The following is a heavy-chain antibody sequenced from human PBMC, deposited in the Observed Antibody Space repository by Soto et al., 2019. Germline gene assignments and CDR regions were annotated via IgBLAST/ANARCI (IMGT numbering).Heavy chain of an antibody. CDR3: ARVWGPLVLPGAFDI. CDR2: ISSTSSDI. Sequence: GGSLRLSWAPSGFTFSSYSMNWVRQAGRKGLEWLSCISSTSSDIYYAESVKCRFTVSIYNAKNSLFLQVNNLIAEATAVYYCARVWGPLVLPGAFDIWGQGTMVTVSS. D-gene: IGHD3-16*01. J-gene: IGHJ3*02. V-gene: IGHV3-21*01. CDR1: GFTFSSYS.